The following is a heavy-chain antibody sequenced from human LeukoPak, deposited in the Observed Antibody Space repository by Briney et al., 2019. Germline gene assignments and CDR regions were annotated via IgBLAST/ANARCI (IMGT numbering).Heavy chain of an antibody. CDR1: GGSISSHY. CDR2: IYYSGST. J-gene: IGHJ4*02. D-gene: IGHD3-10*01. V-gene: IGHV4-59*11. CDR3: ASTEESSGFDY. Sequence: SETLSLTCTVSGGSISSHYWSWIRQPPGKGLEWIGYIYYSGSTNYNPSLKSRDTISVDTSKNQLSLKLSSVTAADTAVYYCASTEESSGFDYWGQGTLVTVSS.